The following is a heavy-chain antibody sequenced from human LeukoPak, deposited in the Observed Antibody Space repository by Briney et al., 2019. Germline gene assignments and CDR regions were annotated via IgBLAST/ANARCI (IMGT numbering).Heavy chain of an antibody. CDR2: ISGSGGST. D-gene: IGHD3-10*01. Sequence: PGGSLRLSCAASGFTFSSYAMSWVRQAAGKGLEWVSAISGSGGSTYYADSVKGRFTISRDNSKNTLYLQMNSLRAEDTAVYYCAKDHRFGEFFDYWGQGTLVTVSS. CDR1: GFTFSSYA. V-gene: IGHV3-23*01. J-gene: IGHJ4*02. CDR3: AKDHRFGEFFDY.